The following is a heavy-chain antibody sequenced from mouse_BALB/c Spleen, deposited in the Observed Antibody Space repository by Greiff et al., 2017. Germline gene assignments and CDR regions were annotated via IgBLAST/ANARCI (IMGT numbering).Heavy chain of an antibody. CDR3: ARGSYDYDWFAY. V-gene: IGHV5-6-5*01. D-gene: IGHD2-4*01. CDR1: GFTFSSYA. J-gene: IGHJ3*01. Sequence: DVMLVESGGGLVKPGGSLKLSCAASGFTFSSYAMSWVRQTPEKRLEWVASISSGGSTYYPDSVKGRFTISRDNARNILYLQMSSLRSEDTAMYYCARGSYDYDWFAYWGQGTLVTVSA. CDR2: ISSGGST.